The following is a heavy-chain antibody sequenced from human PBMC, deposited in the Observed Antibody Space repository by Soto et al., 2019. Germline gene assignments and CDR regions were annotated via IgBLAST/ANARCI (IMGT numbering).Heavy chain of an antibody. V-gene: IGHV3-15*07. CDR2: IKSKTDGGTT. D-gene: IGHD3-22*01. CDR3: TTEFDYYDSIGYYYATDY. J-gene: IGHJ4*02. Sequence: SVSNAWMNWVRQAPGKGLEWVGRIKSKTDGGTTDYAAPVKGRFTISRDDSKDTLYLQMNSLKTEDTAVYYCTTEFDYYDSIGYYYATDYGGKGALVTVSS. CDR1: SVSNAW.